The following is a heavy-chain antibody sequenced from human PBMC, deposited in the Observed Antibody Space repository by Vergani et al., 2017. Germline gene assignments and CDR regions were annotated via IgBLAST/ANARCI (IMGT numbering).Heavy chain of an antibody. CDR1: GFTFSSYA. CDR3: AKNFGWEPQLGY. J-gene: IGHJ4*02. V-gene: IGHV3-23*01. Sequence: EVQLLESGGGLVQPGGSLRLSCAASGFTFSSYAMSWVRQAPGKGLEWVSAISGSGGSTYYADSVKGRFTISRDNSKNTLYLQMNSRRAEDTALYYCAKNFGWEPQLGYRGQGTLVTVSS. CDR2: ISGSGGST. D-gene: IGHD1-26*01.